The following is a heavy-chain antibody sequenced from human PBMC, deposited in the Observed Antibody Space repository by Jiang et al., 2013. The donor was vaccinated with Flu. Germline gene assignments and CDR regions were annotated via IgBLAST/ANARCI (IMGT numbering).Heavy chain of an antibody. CDR2: IWYDGSNK. CDR3: AREYCSSTSCYRSQSGMDV. D-gene: IGHD2-2*01. V-gene: IGHV3-33*01. J-gene: IGHJ6*02. CDR1: GFTFSSYG. Sequence: QLVESGGGVVQPGRSLRLSCAASGFTFSSYGMHWVRQAPGKGLEWVAVIWYDGSNKYYADSVKGRFTISRDNSKNTLYLQMNSLRAEDTAVYYCAREYCSSTSCYRSQSGMDVWGQGTTVTVSS.